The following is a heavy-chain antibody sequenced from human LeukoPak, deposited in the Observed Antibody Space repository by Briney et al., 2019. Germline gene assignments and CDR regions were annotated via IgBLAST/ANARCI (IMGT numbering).Heavy chain of an antibody. CDR3: ARGSVMTSDYYYDMDV. D-gene: IGHD2-21*02. J-gene: IGHJ6*02. CDR1: GYTFTSYY. CDR2: LNPSGGSR. Sequence: ASVKVSCKASGYTFTSYYMHWVRQAPGQGLEWMGILNPSGGSRTYAEQFQGRVTMTRDTSTSTGCMELSSLRSEDTAVYYCARGSVMTSDYYYDMDVWGQGTTVTVSS. V-gene: IGHV1-46*01.